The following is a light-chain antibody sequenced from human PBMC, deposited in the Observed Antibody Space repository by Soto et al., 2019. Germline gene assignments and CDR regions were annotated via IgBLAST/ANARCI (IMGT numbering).Light chain of an antibody. CDR1: SSDVGGYNY. Sequence: QSALTQPPSASGSPGQSVTISCTGTSSDVGGYNYVSWYQQHPGKAPKLMIYEVSKRPSGVPDRFSGSKSVNTASLTVSGLKAEDEGAYSCSAYAGSIMVVFGGGTQLTV. CDR2: EVS. J-gene: IGLJ2*01. CDR3: SAYAGSIMVV. V-gene: IGLV2-8*01.